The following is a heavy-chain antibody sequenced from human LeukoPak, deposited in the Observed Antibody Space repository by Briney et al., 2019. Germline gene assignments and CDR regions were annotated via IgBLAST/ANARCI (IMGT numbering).Heavy chain of an antibody. V-gene: IGHV4-4*02. J-gene: IGHJ4*02. CDR3: ARNFDDSGSLGYY. CDR1: GGSISSSYR. D-gene: IGHD3-10*01. CDR2: TYHSGST. Sequence: SETLSLTCAVSGGSISSSYRWSWVRQPPGKGLEWIGETYHSGSTNYNPSLKSRVTISVDKSKNQFSLKLRSVTAADTAVYYCARNFDDSGSLGYYWGQGTLVTVSS.